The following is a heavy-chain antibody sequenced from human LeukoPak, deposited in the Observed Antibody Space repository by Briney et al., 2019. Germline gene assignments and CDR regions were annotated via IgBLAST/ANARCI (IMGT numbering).Heavy chain of an antibody. Sequence: GRSLRLSCAASGFTFSSYGMHWVRQAPGKGLEWVAVIWYDGSNKYYADSVKSRFTISRDNSKNTLYLQMNSLRAEDTAVYYCARGLDYYDSSGLDYWGQGTLVTVSS. D-gene: IGHD3-22*01. J-gene: IGHJ4*02. CDR2: IWYDGSNK. CDR3: ARGLDYYDSSGLDY. V-gene: IGHV3-33*01. CDR1: GFTFSSYG.